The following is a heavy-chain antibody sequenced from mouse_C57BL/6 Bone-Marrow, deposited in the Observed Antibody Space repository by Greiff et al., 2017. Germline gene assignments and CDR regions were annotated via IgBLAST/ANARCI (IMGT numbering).Heavy chain of an antibody. CDR3: ARAMTTGYYAMEY. CDR2: FYPRSGNT. CDR1: GYTFTSYG. J-gene: IGHJ4*01. Sequence: VQLQQSGAELARPGASVKLSCKASGYTFTSYGISWVKQRPGQGLEWIGEFYPRSGNTYYNEKFKGKATLTADKSSSTVYMELRSLTSEDYAVYFYARAMTTGYYAMEYWGQGTAVTVSS. D-gene: IGHD2-4*01. V-gene: IGHV1-81*01.